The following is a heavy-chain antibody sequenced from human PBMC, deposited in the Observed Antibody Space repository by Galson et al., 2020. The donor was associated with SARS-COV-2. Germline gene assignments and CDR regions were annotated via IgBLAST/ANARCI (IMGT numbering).Heavy chain of an antibody. V-gene: IGHV4-61*02. Sequence: SQTLSLTCTVSGGSISSGSYYWSWIRQPAGKGLEWIGRIYTSGSTNYNPSLKSRVTISVDTSKNQFSLKLSSVTAADTAVYYCARDPWYHSYGSYYYYGMDVWGQGTTVTVSS. CDR1: GGSISSGSYY. J-gene: IGHJ6*02. D-gene: IGHD5-18*01. CDR2: IYTSGST. CDR3: ARDPWYHSYGSYYYYGMDV.